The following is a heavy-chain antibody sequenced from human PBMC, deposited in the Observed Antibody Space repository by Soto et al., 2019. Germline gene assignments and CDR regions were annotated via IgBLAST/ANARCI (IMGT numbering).Heavy chain of an antibody. Sequence: GGSLRLSCAASGFTFSSYAMSWVRQAPGKGLEWVSAISGSGGSTYYADSVKGRFTISRDNSKNTLYLQMNSLRAEDTAVYYCAKEDTYYDFWSGYYFPRSGSWFDPWGQGTLVTVSS. V-gene: IGHV3-23*01. CDR3: AKEDTYYDFWSGYYFPRSGSWFDP. CDR1: GFTFSSYA. J-gene: IGHJ5*02. CDR2: ISGSGGST. D-gene: IGHD3-3*01.